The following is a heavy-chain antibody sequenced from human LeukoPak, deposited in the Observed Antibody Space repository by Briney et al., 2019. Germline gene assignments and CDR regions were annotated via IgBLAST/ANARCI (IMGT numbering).Heavy chain of an antibody. CDR2: INPNSGGT. V-gene: IGHV1-2*06. J-gene: IGHJ3*02. Sequence: ASVKVSCKVSGYTLTELSMHWVRQAPGQGLEWMGRINPNSGGTNYAQKFQGRVTMTRDTSISTAYMELSRLRSDDTAVYYCATAMNHAFDIWGQGTMVTVSS. CDR3: ATAMNHAFDI. D-gene: IGHD2-2*01. CDR1: GYTLTELS.